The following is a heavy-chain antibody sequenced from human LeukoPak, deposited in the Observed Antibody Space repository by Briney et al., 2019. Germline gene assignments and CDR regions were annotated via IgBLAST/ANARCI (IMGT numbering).Heavy chain of an antibody. CDR1: GDSVSSNRAA. CDR3: ARGVAATGLDF. J-gene: IGHJ4*02. CDR2: TYYRCKWYG. D-gene: IGHD6-25*01. Sequence: SQTLSLTCAISGDSVSSNRAAWNWIRRSPSRGLEWLGRTYYRCKWYGEYGLSVKSRITINPHTSKNQFSLILNSVTPDDTAVYYCARGVAATGLDFWGQGTLVTVSS. V-gene: IGHV6-1*01.